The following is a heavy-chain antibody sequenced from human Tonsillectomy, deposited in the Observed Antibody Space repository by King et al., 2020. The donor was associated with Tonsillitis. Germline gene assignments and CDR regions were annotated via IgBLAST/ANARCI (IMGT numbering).Heavy chain of an antibody. D-gene: IGHD3-10*02. CDR1: GFTVSSYW. CDR3: ARGHPDYVTLF. V-gene: IGHV3-74*01. J-gene: IGHJ4*02. CDR2: INSDGSST. Sequence: VQLVESGGGLVQPGGSLRLSCAASGFTVSSYWMHWVRQAPGKGLVWVSRINSDGSSTNYADPVKGRFTISRDNAKNTLYLQMNSLRAEDTAVYYCARGHPDYVTLFWGQGTLVTVSS.